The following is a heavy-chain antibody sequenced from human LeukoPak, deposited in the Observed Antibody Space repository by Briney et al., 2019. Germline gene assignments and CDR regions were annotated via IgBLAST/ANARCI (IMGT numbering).Heavy chain of an antibody. Sequence: GGSLRLSCAASGFTVSSNYMSWVRQAPGKGLEWVSVIYSGGSTYYADSVKGRFTISRDNSKNTLYLQMNSLRAEDAAVYYCARQSSGWFFDYWGQGTLVTVSS. CDR2: IYSGGST. D-gene: IGHD6-19*01. CDR3: ARQSSGWFFDY. CDR1: GFTVSSNY. J-gene: IGHJ4*02. V-gene: IGHV3-53*01.